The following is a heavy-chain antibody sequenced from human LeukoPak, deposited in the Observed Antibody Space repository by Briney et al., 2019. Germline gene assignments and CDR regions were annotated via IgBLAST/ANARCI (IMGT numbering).Heavy chain of an antibody. V-gene: IGHV3-30*02. CDR2: IRYNGNNQ. CDR1: GFTFNNYG. J-gene: IGHJ4*02. CDR3: AKLISPYDY. Sequence: GGSLRLSCAASGFTFNNYGMHWVRQAPGKGLEWVAFIRYNGNNQYYADSVKGRFTISRDNSKNTLYLQMNSLRAEDTAVYYCAKLISPYDYWGQGTLVLVSS.